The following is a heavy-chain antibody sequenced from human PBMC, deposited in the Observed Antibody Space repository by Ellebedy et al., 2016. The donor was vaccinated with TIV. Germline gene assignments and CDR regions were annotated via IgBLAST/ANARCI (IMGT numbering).Heavy chain of an antibody. CDR2: IKSKTDGATT. J-gene: IGHJ4*02. CDR1: GFTFSNAW. CDR3: TSDPFYYGSGNFHY. V-gene: IGHV3-15*01. D-gene: IGHD3-10*01. Sequence: GESLKISCAASGFTFSNAWMNWVRQAPGKGLEWVGHIKSKTDGATTDSAAPVTGRFTISRDDSKNTLYLQMNSLKTEDTAVYYCTSDPFYYGSGNFHYWGQGTLVTVSS.